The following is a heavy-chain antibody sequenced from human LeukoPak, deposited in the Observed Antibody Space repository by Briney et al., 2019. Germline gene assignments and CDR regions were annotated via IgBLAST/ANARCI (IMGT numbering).Heavy chain of an antibody. CDR2: IYYSGST. D-gene: IGHD3-22*01. Sequence: PSETLSLTCAVYGGSFSGYYWGWIRQPPGKGLEWIGSIYYSGSTYYNPSLKSRVTISVDTSKNQFSLKLSSVTAADTAVYYCASYYYDSSGYLTWGQGTLVTVSS. J-gene: IGHJ5*02. V-gene: IGHV4-39*01. CDR3: ASYYYDSSGYLT. CDR1: GGSFSGYY.